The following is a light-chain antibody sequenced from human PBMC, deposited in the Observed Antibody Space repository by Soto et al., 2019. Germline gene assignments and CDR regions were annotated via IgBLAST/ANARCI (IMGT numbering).Light chain of an antibody. J-gene: IGKJ1*01. Sequence: EIVLTQSPGTLSLSPGEIATLSFSASQGVSSNYLAWYQQKSGQAPRLLLYGTSSRATGIPERFSGSGSGTDFTLTISRLEPEDFAVYYCQHYGSSRTFGQGTKVDI. CDR2: GTS. CDR1: QGVSSNY. CDR3: QHYGSSRT. V-gene: IGKV3-20*01.